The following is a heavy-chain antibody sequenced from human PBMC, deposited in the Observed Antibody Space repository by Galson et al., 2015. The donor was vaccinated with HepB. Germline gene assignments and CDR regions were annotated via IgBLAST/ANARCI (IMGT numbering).Heavy chain of an antibody. CDR2: ISDSGGST. V-gene: IGHV3-23*01. CDR3: AKGWWGKDHY. CDR1: GFTFNSYA. J-gene: IGHJ4*02. Sequence: SLRLSCAASGFTFNSYAMSWVRQAPGKGLEWVSTISDSGGSTYYADSVKGRFTISRDNSKNTLYLQMNSLRVEDTAVYYCAKGWWGKDHYWGQGVLVTVSS. D-gene: IGHD2-15*01.